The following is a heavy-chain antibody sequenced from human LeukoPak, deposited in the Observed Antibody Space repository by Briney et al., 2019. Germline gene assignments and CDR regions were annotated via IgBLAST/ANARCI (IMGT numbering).Heavy chain of an antibody. D-gene: IGHD6-19*01. CDR2: IYYSGST. J-gene: IGHJ5*02. CDR3: ARDRWSSGWSHNWFDP. V-gene: IGHV4-31*03. Sequence: SETLSLTCTVSGGSISSGGYYWSWIRQHPGKGLEWIGYIYYSGSTYYNPSLKSRVTISVDTSKNQFSLKLSSVTAADTAVYCCARDRWSSGWSHNWFDPWGQGTLVTVSS. CDR1: GGSISSGGYY.